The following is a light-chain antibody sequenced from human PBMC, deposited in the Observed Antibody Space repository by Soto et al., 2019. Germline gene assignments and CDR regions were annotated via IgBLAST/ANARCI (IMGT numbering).Light chain of an antibody. Sequence: EIVMTQSTGTLSLSPGETATLACRASQSVRSNYLAWYQQKPGQAPRLLIYGASSRATGIPGRFSGSGSGTDFTLTISRLGPEDFAVYYCQQYGSSPRITFGQGTRLEIK. CDR1: QSVRSNY. CDR3: QQYGSSPRIT. V-gene: IGKV3-20*01. CDR2: GAS. J-gene: IGKJ5*01.